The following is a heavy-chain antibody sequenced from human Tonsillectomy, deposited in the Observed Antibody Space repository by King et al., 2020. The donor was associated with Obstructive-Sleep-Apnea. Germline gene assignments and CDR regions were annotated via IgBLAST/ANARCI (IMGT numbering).Heavy chain of an antibody. Sequence: QLVQSGAEVKKPGASVKVSCKASGYTFSSYGISWVRQAPGQGLEWMGWISAYNGNTNYAQKFQGRVTMTTDTSTGTASLELSSLRSDDTAVYYCAGDGVLRFLEWFRKYGMDVWGQGTTVTVSS. V-gene: IGHV1-18*04. D-gene: IGHD3-3*01. J-gene: IGHJ6*02. CDR3: AGDGVLRFLEWFRKYGMDV. CDR1: GYTFSSYG. CDR2: ISAYNGNT.